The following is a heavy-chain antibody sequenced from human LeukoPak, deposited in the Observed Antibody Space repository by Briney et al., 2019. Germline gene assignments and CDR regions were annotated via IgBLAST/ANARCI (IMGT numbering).Heavy chain of an antibody. V-gene: IGHV3-74*01. D-gene: IGHD6-19*01. J-gene: IGHJ4*02. Sequence: GGSLRLSCAASGFTFSGYWIHWVRQAPGKGPVWVSRIYMDGSTTSYAVSVKGRFTISRDNAKNTLYLQMNSLRAEDTAVYFCARTGYSSGWHYFDYWGQGTLVTVSS. CDR1: GFTFSGYW. CDR3: ARTGYSSGWHYFDY. CDR2: IYMDGSTT.